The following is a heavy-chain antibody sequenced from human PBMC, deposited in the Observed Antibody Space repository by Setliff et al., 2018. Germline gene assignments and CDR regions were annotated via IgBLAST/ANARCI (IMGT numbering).Heavy chain of an antibody. J-gene: IGHJ5*02. CDR1: EFTFSSYA. D-gene: IGHD3-10*01. CDR2: ISGSGGST. Sequence: GGSLRLSCAASEFTFSSYAMSWVRQAPGKGLEWVSAISGSGGSTYYADPVKGRFTISRDNSKNTLYLQMNSLRAEDTAVYYCAKNGFGVVALGVNNWFDPWGQGTLVTVSS. V-gene: IGHV3-23*01. CDR3: AKNGFGVVALGVNNWFDP.